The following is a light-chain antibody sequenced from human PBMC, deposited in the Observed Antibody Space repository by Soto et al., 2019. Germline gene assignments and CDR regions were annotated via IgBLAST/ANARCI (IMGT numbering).Light chain of an antibody. CDR1: KLGDKY. J-gene: IGLJ1*01. CDR2: QDS. CDR3: QAWDSSTYV. V-gene: IGLV3-1*01. Sequence: YELTQPPSVSVSPGQTASITCSGDKLGDKYACWYQQKPGQSPVLVIYQDSKRPSGIPERFSGSNSGNTATLTISGTQAMDEADYYCQAWDSSTYVFGTGTKVPS.